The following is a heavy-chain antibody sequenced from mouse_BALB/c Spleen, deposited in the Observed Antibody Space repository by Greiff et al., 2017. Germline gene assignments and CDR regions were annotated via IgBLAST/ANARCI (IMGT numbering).Heavy chain of an antibody. Sequence: QVQLQQSGAELVRPGVSVKISCKGSGYTFTDYAMHWVKQSHAKSLEWIGVISTYYGDASYNQKFKGKATMTVDKSSSTAYMELARLTSEDSAIYYCARETTVLYAMDYWGQGTSVTVSS. CDR2: ISTYYGDA. V-gene: IGHV1S137*01. J-gene: IGHJ4*01. CDR3: ARETTVLYAMDY. D-gene: IGHD1-1*01. CDR1: GYTFTDYA.